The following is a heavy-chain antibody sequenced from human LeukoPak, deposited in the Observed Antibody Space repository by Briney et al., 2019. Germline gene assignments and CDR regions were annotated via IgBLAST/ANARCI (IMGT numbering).Heavy chain of an antibody. Sequence: ASVKVSCKASGYTFTGYYMHWVRQAPGQGLEWMGWINPNSGGTNYAQKFQGRVTMTRDTSISTAYMELSRLRSDDTAVYYCARESVDIMIVPRRWFDPWGQGTLVTVSS. CDR1: GYTFTGYY. V-gene: IGHV1-2*02. J-gene: IGHJ5*02. D-gene: IGHD3-16*01. CDR3: ARESVDIMIVPRRWFDP. CDR2: INPNSGGT.